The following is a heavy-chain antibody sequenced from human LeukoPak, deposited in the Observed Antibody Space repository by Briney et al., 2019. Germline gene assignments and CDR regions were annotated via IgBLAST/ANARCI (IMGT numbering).Heavy chain of an antibody. CDR2: ISTSSSYI. CDR3: ARNRGDPSYFDY. D-gene: IGHD4-17*01. CDR1: GFTFNGYS. Sequence: GGSLRLSCTASGFTFNGYSMNWVRQAPGKGLEWVSSISTSSSYIYYADSVKGRFTISRNNPKNSLYLQMNSLRAEDTAVYYCARNRGDPSYFDYWGQGALVTVSS. V-gene: IGHV3-21*04. J-gene: IGHJ4*02.